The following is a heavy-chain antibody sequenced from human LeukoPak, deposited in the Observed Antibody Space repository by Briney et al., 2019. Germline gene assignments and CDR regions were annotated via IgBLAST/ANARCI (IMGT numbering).Heavy chain of an antibody. Sequence: GGSLRLSCAASGFVFSTYAMHWVRQAPGKGLEYVSGISGNGGYTDYANSVKGRFTISRDNFKNTLYLQMGSLRAEDTAVYYFAIQLFSGAEMATFDYWGQGTLVTVSS. J-gene: IGHJ4*02. D-gene: IGHD5-24*01. CDR2: ISGNGGYT. CDR1: GFVFSTYA. CDR3: AIQLFSGAEMATFDY. V-gene: IGHV3-64*01.